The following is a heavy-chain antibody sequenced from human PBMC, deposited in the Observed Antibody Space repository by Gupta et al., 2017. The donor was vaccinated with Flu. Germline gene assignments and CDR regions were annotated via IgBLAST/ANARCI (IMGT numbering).Heavy chain of an antibody. CDR3: AREDQYYYYGMDV. J-gene: IGHJ6*02. Sequence: QVQLQESGPGLVKPSQTLSLTCTVSGGSISSGSYYWSWIRQPAGKGLEWIGRIYTSGSTNYNPSLKSRVTISVDTSKNQFSLKLSSVTAXDTAVYYCAREDQYYYYGMDVWGQGTTVTVSS. CDR2: IYTSGST. CDR1: GGSISSGSYY. V-gene: IGHV4-61*02.